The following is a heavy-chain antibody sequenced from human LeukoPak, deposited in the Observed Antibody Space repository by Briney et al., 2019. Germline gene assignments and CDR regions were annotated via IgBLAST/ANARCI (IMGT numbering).Heavy chain of an antibody. Sequence: PGGSLRLSCAASGFSFSGIWMNWVRQAPGKGLEWVANIKQDGSQKYYVESVKGRFTISRDNAKNSLYLQMNSLRAEDTAVYYCARRHSDYFYYGMDVWGQGTTVTVSS. CDR3: ARRHSDYFYYGMDV. V-gene: IGHV3-7*03. CDR1: GFSFSGIW. D-gene: IGHD4-11*01. J-gene: IGHJ6*02. CDR2: IKQDGSQK.